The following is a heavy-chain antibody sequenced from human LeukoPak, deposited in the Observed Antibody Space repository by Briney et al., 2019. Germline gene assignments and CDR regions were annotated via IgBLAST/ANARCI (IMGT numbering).Heavy chain of an antibody. CDR3: ARENIVLMVYAIDD. V-gene: IGHV3-21*01. J-gene: IGHJ4*02. CDR2: ISSSSSDI. D-gene: IGHD2-8*01. CDR1: GFTFSSYS. Sequence: NPGGSLRLSCAASGFTFSSYSMNWVRQAPGKGLEWVSSISSSSSDIYYADSVKGRFTISRDNAKNSLYLQMNSLRAEDTAVYYCARENIVLMVYAIDDWGQGTLVTVS.